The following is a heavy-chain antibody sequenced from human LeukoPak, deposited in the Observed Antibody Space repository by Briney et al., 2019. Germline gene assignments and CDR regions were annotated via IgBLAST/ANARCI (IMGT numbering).Heavy chain of an antibody. D-gene: IGHD2-21*02. J-gene: IGHJ4*02. CDR3: AKGNIVVVTATQPDY. CDR2: ISWDGDNS. CDR1: GSTFSSYA. Sequence: GGSLRLSCAASGSTFSSYAMSWVRQTPGKGLEWVSLISWDGDNSYYADSVKGRFTISRDNSKNSLYLQMNSLRTEDTALYYCAKGNIVVVTATQPDYWGQGTLVTVSS. V-gene: IGHV3-43D*03.